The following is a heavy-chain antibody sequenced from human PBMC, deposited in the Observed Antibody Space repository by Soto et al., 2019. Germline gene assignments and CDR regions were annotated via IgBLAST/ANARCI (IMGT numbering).Heavy chain of an antibody. CDR2: IRGRGGDA. Sequence: EVQLLESGGGVVQPGGSLRRSCGASGFSFSIYAMGWVRQAPGKGLEGVSIIRGRGGDAYYADSVKGRFTISRDNSKDTVYLQMNSLRAEDTAVYYCARVRYGDYIDYWGQGTQVTVSS. J-gene: IGHJ4*02. D-gene: IGHD2-21*02. CDR3: ARVRYGDYIDY. V-gene: IGHV3-23*01. CDR1: GFSFSIYA.